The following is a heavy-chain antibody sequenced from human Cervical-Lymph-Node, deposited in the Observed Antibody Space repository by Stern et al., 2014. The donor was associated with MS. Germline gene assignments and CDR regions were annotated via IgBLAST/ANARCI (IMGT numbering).Heavy chain of an antibody. CDR2: IHPSGNA. J-gene: IGHJ4*02. CDR1: GGSVSSGSSY. CDR3: ASGYRFFES. Sequence: QVQLQESGPGLVKPSQTLSLTCTLSGGSVSSGSSYWSWIRPPAGKGLEWIGRIHPSGNAFYTPSLKSRVPISLDTSKNQISLKLNSVTAADTAVYYCASGYRFFESWGQGTLVTVSS. D-gene: IGHD5-18*01. V-gene: IGHV4-61*02.